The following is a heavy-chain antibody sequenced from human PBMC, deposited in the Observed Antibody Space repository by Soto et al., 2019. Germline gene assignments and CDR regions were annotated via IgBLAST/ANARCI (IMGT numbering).Heavy chain of an antibody. CDR3: TTSGWELPKFPDY. J-gene: IGHJ4*02. V-gene: IGHV3-15*01. CDR1: GFTFSNAW. D-gene: IGHD1-26*01. Sequence: GGSLRLSCAASGFTFSNAWMSWVRQAPGKGLEWVGRIKSKTDGGTTDYAAPVKGRFTISRDDSKNTLYLQMNSLKTEDTAVYYCTTSGWELPKFPDYWGQGTLVTVSS. CDR2: IKSKTDGGTT.